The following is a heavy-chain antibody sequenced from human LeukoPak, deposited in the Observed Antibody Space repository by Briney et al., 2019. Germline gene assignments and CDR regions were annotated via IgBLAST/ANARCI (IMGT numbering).Heavy chain of an antibody. Sequence: SETLSLTCTVSGGAISSPTFHWGWIRQPPGKGLEWIGSIYYSGTTYYNPSLKGRVTISVDTSNNQFSLKLSSVTAADTAVYYCARHVGSGSYFDYWGQGTLVTVSS. V-gene: IGHV4-39*01. D-gene: IGHD5-12*01. CDR2: IYYSGTT. CDR3: ARHVGSGSYFDY. J-gene: IGHJ4*02. CDR1: GGAISSPTFH.